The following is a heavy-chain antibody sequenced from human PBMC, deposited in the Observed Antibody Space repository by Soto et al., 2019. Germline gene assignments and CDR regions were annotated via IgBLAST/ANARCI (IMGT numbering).Heavy chain of an antibody. D-gene: IGHD3-9*01. CDR1: GFTFSSYG. Sequence: GGSLRLSCAASGFTFSSYGMHWVRQAPGKGLEWVAVISYDGSNKYYADSVKGRFTISRDNSKNTLYLQMNSLRAEDTAVYYCATLKRGGTGYYKIHRHYGMDVWGQGTTVTVSS. CDR2: ISYDGSNK. CDR3: ATLKRGGTGYYKIHRHYGMDV. V-gene: IGHV3-30*03. J-gene: IGHJ6*02.